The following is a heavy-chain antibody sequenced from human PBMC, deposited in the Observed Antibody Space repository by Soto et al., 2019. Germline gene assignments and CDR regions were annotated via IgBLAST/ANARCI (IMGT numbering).Heavy chain of an antibody. D-gene: IGHD6-25*01. Sequence: PSETLSLTCTVSGGSISSGGYYWSWIRQHPGKGLEWIGYIYYSGSTYYNPSLKSRVTISVDTSKNQFSLKLSSVTAADTAVYYCAREEAATDDAFGIWGQGTMVTVSS. CDR3: AREEAATDDAFGI. CDR1: GGSISSGGYY. V-gene: IGHV4-31*03. CDR2: IYYSGST. J-gene: IGHJ3*02.